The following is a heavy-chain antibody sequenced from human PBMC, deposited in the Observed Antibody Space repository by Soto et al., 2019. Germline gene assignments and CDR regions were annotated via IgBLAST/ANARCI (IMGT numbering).Heavy chain of an antibody. CDR2: VYYRGTT. J-gene: IGHJ4*02. CDR1: GGSINSANYY. V-gene: IGHV4-39*01. CDR3: VRHQRCSSGWYIDY. Sequence: QLQLQESGPGLLKPSETLSLTCTVSGGSINSANYYWGWIRPPPGKGLEWIGNVYYRGTTYYNPSLKGRVTNSVDTSKSQCSLKLSSVTAADSAVFFCVRHQRCSSGWYIDYWGQGTPVTASS. D-gene: IGHD6-19*01.